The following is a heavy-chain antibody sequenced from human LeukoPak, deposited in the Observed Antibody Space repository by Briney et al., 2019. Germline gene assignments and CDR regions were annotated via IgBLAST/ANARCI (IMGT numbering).Heavy chain of an antibody. CDR1: GGSISSGGYY. J-gene: IGHJ4*02. CDR3: ARVRRGYSYGTFNY. Sequence: SQTLSLTCTVSGGSISSGGYYWSWIRQHPGKGLEWIGYIYYSRSTYYNPSLKSRVTISVDTSKNQFSLKLSSVTAADTAVYYCARVRRGYSYGTFNYWGQGTLVTVSS. CDR2: IYYSRST. V-gene: IGHV4-31*03. D-gene: IGHD5-18*01.